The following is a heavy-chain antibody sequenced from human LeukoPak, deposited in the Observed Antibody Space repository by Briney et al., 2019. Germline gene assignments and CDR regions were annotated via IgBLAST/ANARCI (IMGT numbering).Heavy chain of an antibody. Sequence: SETLSLTCTVSGGSISSYYWSWIRQPPGKGLEWIGYIYTSGSTNYNPSLKSRVTISVDTSKNQFSLKLSSVTAADTAVYYCASTQEMAPTGVWGQGALVTVSS. CDR1: GGSISSYY. J-gene: IGHJ4*02. CDR2: IYTSGST. V-gene: IGHV4-4*09. D-gene: IGHD5-24*01. CDR3: ASTQEMAPTGV.